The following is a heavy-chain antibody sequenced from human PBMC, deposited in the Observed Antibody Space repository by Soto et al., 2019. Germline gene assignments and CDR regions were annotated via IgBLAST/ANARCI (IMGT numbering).Heavy chain of an antibody. CDR1: GFTFTSSA. J-gene: IGHJ6*02. D-gene: IGHD2-15*01. CDR3: AADPGYCSGGSCYPTPFFYYYYGKDV. Sequence: SVKVSCKASGFTFTSSAMQWVRQARGQRLEWIGWIVVGSGNTNYAQKFQERVTITRDMSTSTAYMELSSLRSEDTAVYYCAADPGYCSGGSCYPTPFFYYYYGKDVWGQGTTVTVSS. V-gene: IGHV1-58*02. CDR2: IVVGSGNT.